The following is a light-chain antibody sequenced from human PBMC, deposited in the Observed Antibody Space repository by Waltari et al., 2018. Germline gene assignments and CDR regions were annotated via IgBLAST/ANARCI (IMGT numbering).Light chain of an antibody. Sequence: QSALTQPASVSGSPGQSITISCTGTSRDIRLYNCVSWYQLHPGEAPTLILYGVNSRPSGVSNRFSGSKSGNTASLTISGLQGDDEADYFCASCTDTIPPVVFGGGTKLTVL. CDR1: SRDIRLYNC. J-gene: IGLJ2*01. V-gene: IGLV2-14*01. CDR2: GVN. CDR3: ASCTDTIPPVV.